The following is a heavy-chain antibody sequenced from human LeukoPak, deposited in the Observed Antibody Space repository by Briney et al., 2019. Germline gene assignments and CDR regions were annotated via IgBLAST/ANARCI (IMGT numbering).Heavy chain of an antibody. CDR1: GLTFRSYA. J-gene: IGHJ3*01. CDR2: ISGSGGST. CDR3: ARGGFNHAFDV. V-gene: IGHV3-23*01. Sequence: GGSLRLSCAASGLTFRSYAMNWVRQAPGKGLEWVSAISGSGGSTYYADSVKGRFTMSRDNAKNTLYLQMNSLRAEDTAVYYCARGGFNHAFDVWGQGTMVTVSS.